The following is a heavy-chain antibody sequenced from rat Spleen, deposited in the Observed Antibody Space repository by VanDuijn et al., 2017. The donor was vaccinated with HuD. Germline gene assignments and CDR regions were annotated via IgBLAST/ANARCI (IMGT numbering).Heavy chain of an antibody. CDR1: GFTFSNYG. J-gene: IGHJ4*01. CDR3: ARRFNYGGYSDPGVMDA. Sequence: EVQLVESGGGLVQPGRSLKLSCAASGFTFSNYGMHWIRQAPTKGLEWVATISYDGSSTYYRDSVKGRFTISRDKAKSTLYLQMDSLRSEDTATYYCARRFNYGGYSDPGVMDAWGQGASVTVSS. V-gene: IGHV5-29*01. D-gene: IGHD1-11*01. CDR2: ISYDGSST.